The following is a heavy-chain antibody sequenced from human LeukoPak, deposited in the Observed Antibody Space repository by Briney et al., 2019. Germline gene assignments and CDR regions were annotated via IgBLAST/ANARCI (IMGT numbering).Heavy chain of an antibody. CDR1: GFTFSSYI. Sequence: NPGGSLRLSCAASGFTFSSYIMNWVRQAPGKGLEWVSAISSSSSYKFYADSVKGRFTISRDNAKNSLYLQMNSLRAEDTAVYYCARVIGNYDSSCYYSDWGQGTLVTVSS. CDR3: ARVIGNYDSSCYYSD. CDR2: ISSSSSYK. J-gene: IGHJ4*02. V-gene: IGHV3-21*01. D-gene: IGHD3-22*01.